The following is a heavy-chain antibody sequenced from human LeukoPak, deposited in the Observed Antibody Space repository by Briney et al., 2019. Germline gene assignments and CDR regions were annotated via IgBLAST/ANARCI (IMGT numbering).Heavy chain of an antibody. V-gene: IGHV3-30*04. J-gene: IGHJ6*03. CDR2: LSYDGSYK. D-gene: IGHD1/OR15-1a*01. Sequence: HPGGSLRLSCAAFGFTFNTYNMHWVRPAPGEGLGWVAVLSYDGSYKFFTDSVKGRVSISRDNSKNTLYLLINAVRPDDTAVYYCARGDNYGTPTSYYFYFDVWGKGTTVTVSS. CDR1: GFTFNTYN. CDR3: ARGDNYGTPTSYYFYFDV.